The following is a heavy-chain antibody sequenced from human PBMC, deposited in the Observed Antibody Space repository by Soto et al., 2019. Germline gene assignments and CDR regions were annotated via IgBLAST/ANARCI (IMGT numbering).Heavy chain of an antibody. CDR3: ARGGIAAAGTYYYYYYMDV. D-gene: IGHD6-13*01. J-gene: IGHJ6*03. V-gene: IGHV3-33*01. CDR2: IWYDGSNK. Sequence: QVQLVESGGGVVQPGRSLRLSCAASGFTFSSYGMHRVRQAPGKGLEWVAVIWYDGSNKYYADSVKGRFTISRDNSKNTLYLQMNSLRAEDTAVYYCARGGIAAAGTYYYYYYMDVWGKGTTVTVSS. CDR1: GFTFSSYG.